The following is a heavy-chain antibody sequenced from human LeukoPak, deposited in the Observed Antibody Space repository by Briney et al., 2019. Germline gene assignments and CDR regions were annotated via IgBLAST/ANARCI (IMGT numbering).Heavy chain of an antibody. J-gene: IGHJ4*02. D-gene: IGHD2-15*01. V-gene: IGHV3-30*02. CDR3: ARAPVTSCSGVLCYPFDY. CDR2: IRYDGSDK. CDR1: GFIFSYYG. Sequence: GGSLRLSCAASGFIFSYYGMHWVRQAPGKGLEWVAFIRYDGSDKYYADSMKGRFTISRDNSKNTLYLQMNSLRAEDAAVYYCARAPVTSCSGVLCYPFDYWGQGTLVTVSS.